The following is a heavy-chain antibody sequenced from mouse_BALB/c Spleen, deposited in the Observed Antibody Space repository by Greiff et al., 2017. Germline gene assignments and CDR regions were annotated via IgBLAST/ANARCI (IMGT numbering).Heavy chain of an antibody. CDR2: IYPGSGST. J-gene: IGHJ4*01. CDR3: ARSNPPYDGFPMDY. D-gene: IGHD2-3*01. Sequence: QVQLKQSGPELVKPGASVKMSCKASGYTFTDYVISWVKQRTGQGLEWIGEIYPGSGSTYYNEKFKGKATLTADKSSNTAYMQLSSLTSEDSAVYFCARSNPPYDGFPMDYWGQGTSVTVSS. CDR1: GYTFTDYV. V-gene: IGHV1-77*01.